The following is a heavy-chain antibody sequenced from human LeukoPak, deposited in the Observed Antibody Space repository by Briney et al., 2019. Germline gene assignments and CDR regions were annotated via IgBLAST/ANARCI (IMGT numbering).Heavy chain of an antibody. V-gene: IGHV1-69*06. Sequence: SVKVSCKASGGTFSSYAISWVRQAPGQGLEWMGGIIPIFGTANYAQKFQGRVTITADKSTSTAYMELSSLRPEDTAVYYCARAPSIVGYYYYYMDVWGKGTTVTVSS. CDR2: IIPIFGTA. D-gene: IGHD1-26*01. CDR1: GGTFSSYA. J-gene: IGHJ6*03. CDR3: ARAPSIVGYYYYYMDV.